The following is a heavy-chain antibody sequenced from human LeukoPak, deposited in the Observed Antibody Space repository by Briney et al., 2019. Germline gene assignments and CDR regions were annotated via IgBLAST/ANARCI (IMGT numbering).Heavy chain of an antibody. Sequence: PGGSLRLSCAASGFTFSSYSMNWARQAPGKGLEWVSSISSSSSYIYYADSVKGRFTISRDNAKNSLYLQMNSLRAEDTAVYYRARTDGYSYGSNWFDPWGQGTLVTVSS. J-gene: IGHJ5*02. CDR3: ARTDGYSYGSNWFDP. CDR1: GFTFSSYS. V-gene: IGHV3-21*01. D-gene: IGHD5-18*01. CDR2: ISSSSSYI.